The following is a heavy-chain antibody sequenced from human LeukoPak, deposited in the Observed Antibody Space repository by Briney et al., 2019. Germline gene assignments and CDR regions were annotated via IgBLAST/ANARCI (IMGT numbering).Heavy chain of an antibody. CDR1: GFTFSSYA. Sequence: GGSPRLSCAASGFTFSSYAMSWVRQAPGKGLEWVSAISGSGGSTYYADSVKGRFTISRDNSKNTLYLQMNSLRAEDTAVYYCAKDFKSGYLFDYWGQGTLVTVSS. V-gene: IGHV3-23*01. CDR3: AKDFKSGYLFDY. D-gene: IGHD5-12*01. J-gene: IGHJ4*02. CDR2: ISGSGGST.